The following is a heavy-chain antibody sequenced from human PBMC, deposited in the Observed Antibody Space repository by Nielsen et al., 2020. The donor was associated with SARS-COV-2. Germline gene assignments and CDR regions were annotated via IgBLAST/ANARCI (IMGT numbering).Heavy chain of an antibody. CDR2: ISSSGSTI. Sequence: GGSLRLSCAASGFTFSSYEMNWVRQAPGKGLEWVSYISSSGSTIYYADSVKGRFTISRDNAKNTLYLQMNSLRAEDTAVYYCARDYGYAGIVVVVAALVGDYGMDVWGQGTTVTVSS. V-gene: IGHV3-48*03. D-gene: IGHD2-15*01. CDR3: ARDYGYAGIVVVVAALVGDYGMDV. CDR1: GFTFSSYE. J-gene: IGHJ6*02.